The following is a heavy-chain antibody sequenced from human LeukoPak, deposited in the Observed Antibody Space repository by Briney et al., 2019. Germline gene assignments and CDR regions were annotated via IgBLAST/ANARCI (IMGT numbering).Heavy chain of an antibody. CDR1: GGSVSGSYY. V-gene: IGHV4-61*01. D-gene: IGHD4-17*01. Sequence: PSETLSLTCTVSGGSVSGSYYWNWIRQPPWKGLEWIGYIYYSGSTNYSPSLKSRVTISVDTSKNQFSLKLSSVTAADTAVYYCARNTDYGDYSLIDYWGQGTLVTVSS. CDR2: IYYSGST. J-gene: IGHJ4*02. CDR3: ARNTDYGDYSLIDY.